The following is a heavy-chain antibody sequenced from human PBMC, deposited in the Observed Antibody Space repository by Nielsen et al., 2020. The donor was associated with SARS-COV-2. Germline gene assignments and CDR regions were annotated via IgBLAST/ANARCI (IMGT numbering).Heavy chain of an antibody. V-gene: IGHV1-46*01. Sequence: ASVKVSCKASGYTFTSYYMHWVRQAPGQGLEWMGIINPSGGSTSYAQKFQGRVTMTRDTSISTAYMELSRLRSDDTAVYYCARDFRRDGYGWGQGTLVTVSS. D-gene: IGHD5-24*01. CDR1: GYTFTSYY. CDR3: ARDFRRDGYG. CDR2: INPSGGST. J-gene: IGHJ4*02.